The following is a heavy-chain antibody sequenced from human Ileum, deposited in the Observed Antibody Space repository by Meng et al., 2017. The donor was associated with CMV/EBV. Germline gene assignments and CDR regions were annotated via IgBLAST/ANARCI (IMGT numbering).Heavy chain of an antibody. Sequence: GGSLRLSCSASGFTVNNNYMNWVRQTPGKGLEWVSVLYIDGSTLGAYTYYADSVRGRFTITRENSKNTLFLEMNSLRAEDTAVYYCATSEFGAGGYCSNGLCRKRGGYYYCFGMDVWGQGTTVTVSS. CDR1: GFTVNNNY. CDR3: ATSEFGAGGYCSNGLCRKRGGYYYCFGMDV. CDR2: LYIDGSTLGAYT. V-gene: IGHV3-53*01. D-gene: IGHD2-8*01. J-gene: IGHJ6*02.